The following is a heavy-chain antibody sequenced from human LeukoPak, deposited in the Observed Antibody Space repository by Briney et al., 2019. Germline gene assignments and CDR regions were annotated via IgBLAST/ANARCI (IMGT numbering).Heavy chain of an antibody. J-gene: IGHJ4*02. V-gene: IGHV3-20*04. CDR3: ARPHGVLASSYSDY. Sequence: GSLRLSCAASGFTFDDYDMSWVRQVPGKGLEWVSRINWNGGSTGYADSVKGRFTISRDNAKNSLYLQMNSLRADDTAFYYCARPHGVLASSYSDYWGQGTLVTVSS. D-gene: IGHD3-10*01. CDR2: INWNGGST. CDR1: GFTFDDYD.